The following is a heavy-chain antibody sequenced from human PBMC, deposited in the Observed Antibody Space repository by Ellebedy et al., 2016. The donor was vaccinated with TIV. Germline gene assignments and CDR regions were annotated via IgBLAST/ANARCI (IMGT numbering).Heavy chain of an antibody. CDR2: IHGSSTII. D-gene: IGHD3-10*01. J-gene: IGHJ4*02. V-gene: IGHV3-48*01. CDR1: GFTFSNAW. Sequence: PGGSLRLSCAASGFTFSNAWMNWVRQAPGKGLEWLSYIHGSSTIIYYAESVKGRFTISRDNAKNSLYLQMNSLRAEDTAVYYCATYKGREGEFDYWGQGTLVTVSS. CDR3: ATYKGREGEFDY.